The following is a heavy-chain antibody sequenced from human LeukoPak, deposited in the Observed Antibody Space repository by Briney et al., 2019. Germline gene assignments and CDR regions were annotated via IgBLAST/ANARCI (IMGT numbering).Heavy chain of an antibody. V-gene: IGHV3-15*01. Sequence: GGSLRLSCAASGFTFSNAWMSWVRQAPGKGPEWVGRIKSKTDGGTTDYAAPVKGRFTISRDDSKNTLYLQMNSLKTEDTAVYYCTTEPVGDYYYGMDVWGKGTTVTVSS. D-gene: IGHD2-2*01. CDR3: TTEPVGDYYYGMDV. CDR1: GFTFSNAW. J-gene: IGHJ6*04. CDR2: IKSKTDGGTT.